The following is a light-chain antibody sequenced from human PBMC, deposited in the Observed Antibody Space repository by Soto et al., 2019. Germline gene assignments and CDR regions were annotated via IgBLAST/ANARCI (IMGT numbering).Light chain of an antibody. CDR3: QQYGSSPYT. V-gene: IGKV3-20*01. CDR1: QSVDSNY. J-gene: IGKJ2*01. Sequence: ETVVTQSPGTLSLSPGERATLSCRASQSVDSNYLAWYQQKPGQAPRLLIYGASTRATGIPDRFSGSGSGTDFTLTISRLEPEDFAMYYCQQYGSSPYTFGQGTKLEI. CDR2: GAS.